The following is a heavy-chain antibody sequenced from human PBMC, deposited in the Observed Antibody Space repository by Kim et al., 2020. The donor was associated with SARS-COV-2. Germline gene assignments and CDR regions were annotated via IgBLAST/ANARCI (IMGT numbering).Heavy chain of an antibody. Sequence: ADSVKGRFAISRDNAKNSLYLQINSLRGEDTAMYYCARRISAGGTPFFDFWGRGTLVTVSS. CDR3: ARRISAGGTPFFDF. J-gene: IGHJ4*02. V-gene: IGHV3-11*01. D-gene: IGHD6-13*01.